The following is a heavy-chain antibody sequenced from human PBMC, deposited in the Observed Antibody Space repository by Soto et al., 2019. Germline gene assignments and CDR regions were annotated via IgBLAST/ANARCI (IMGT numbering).Heavy chain of an antibody. CDR3: GGDYYKYYDSSGYYRSPAY. V-gene: IGHV3-30-3*01. D-gene: IGHD3-22*01. J-gene: IGHJ4*02. CDR2: ISYDGSDK. Sequence: GGSLRIYCAASGFTFSSYAMHWVRQAPGKGLEWVALISYDGSDKDYADSVKGRFTISRDNSRNTLFLQMNSLRAEDTAVYYWGGDYYKYYDSSGYYRSPAYWGQGTLVTVS. CDR1: GFTFSSYA.